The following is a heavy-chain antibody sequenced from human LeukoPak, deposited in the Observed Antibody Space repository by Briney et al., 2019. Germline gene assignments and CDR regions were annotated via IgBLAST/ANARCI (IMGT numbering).Heavy chain of an antibody. D-gene: IGHD3-22*01. Sequence: PGGSLRLSCAASGFTFTDYWMNWVRQAPGKGLEWVANIKKDGSEKYYVDSVKGRFTISRDNAKNSLHLQMNSLRAEDTAVYYCAREGHWYDSKVDHWGQGTLVTVSS. V-gene: IGHV3-7*05. CDR3: AREGHWYDSKVDH. J-gene: IGHJ4*02. CDR1: GFTFTDYW. CDR2: IKKDGSEK.